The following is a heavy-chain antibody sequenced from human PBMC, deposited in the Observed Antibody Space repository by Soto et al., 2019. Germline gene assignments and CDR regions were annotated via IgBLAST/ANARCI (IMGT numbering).Heavy chain of an antibody. Sequence: GGSLRLSCAASGFTFSSYAMHWVRQAPGKGLEWVAVISYDGSNKYYADSVKGRFTISRDNSKNTLYLQMNSLRAEDTAVYYCARDIEKVREQWTFDYWGQGTLVTVSS. V-gene: IGHV3-30-3*01. J-gene: IGHJ4*02. D-gene: IGHD6-19*01. CDR2: ISYDGSNK. CDR3: ARDIEKVREQWTFDY. CDR1: GFTFSSYA.